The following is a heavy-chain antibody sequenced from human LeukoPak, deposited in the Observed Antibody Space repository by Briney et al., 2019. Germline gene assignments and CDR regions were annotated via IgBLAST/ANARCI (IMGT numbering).Heavy chain of an antibody. V-gene: IGHV3-64D*06. CDR3: VKDSSSASYFDY. CDR2: ISSNGGST. D-gene: IGHD3-10*01. J-gene: IGHJ4*02. Sequence: PGGSLRLSCSAAGFTFSRYAMHWVRQAPGKGLEYVSAISSNGGSTYYADSVKGRFTISRDNSRNTLHLQMSSLRVEDTAVYYCVKDSSSASYFDYWGQGTLVTVSS. CDR1: GFTFSRYA.